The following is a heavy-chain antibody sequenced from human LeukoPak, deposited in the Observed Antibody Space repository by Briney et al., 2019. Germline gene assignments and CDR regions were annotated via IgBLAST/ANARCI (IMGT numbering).Heavy chain of an antibody. V-gene: IGHV4-59*01. CDR3: ARGGNCSGGTCYSDRGWFDP. CDR1: GGSISSYY. D-gene: IGHD2-15*01. CDR2: IYYSGST. Sequence: SETLSLTCTVSGGSISSYYRSWIRQPPGKGLEWIGYIYYSGSTNYNPSLKSRVTISVDTSKNQFSLKLSSVTAADTAVYYCARGGNCSGGTCYSDRGWFDPWGQGTRVTVSS. J-gene: IGHJ5*02.